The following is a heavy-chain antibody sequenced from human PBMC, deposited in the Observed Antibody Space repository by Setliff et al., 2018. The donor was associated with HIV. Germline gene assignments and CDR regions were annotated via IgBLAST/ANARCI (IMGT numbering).Heavy chain of an antibody. CDR3: ARGAAEDLYYFDY. D-gene: IGHD3-16*01. CDR2: IYYSGST. J-gene: IGHJ4*02. Sequence: SETLSLTCTVSGGSNSSYYWSWIRQPPGKGLEWIGYIYYSGSTNYNPSLKSRVTISVDTSKNQFSLKLSSVTAADTAVYYCARGAAEDLYYFDYWGQGTLVTVSS. CDR1: GGSNSSYY. V-gene: IGHV4-59*01.